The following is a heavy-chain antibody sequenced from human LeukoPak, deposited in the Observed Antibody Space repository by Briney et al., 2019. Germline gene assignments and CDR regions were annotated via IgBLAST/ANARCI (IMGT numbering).Heavy chain of an antibody. V-gene: IGHV4-38-2*02. CDR3: ARGIYPTSPQGGFGL. J-gene: IGHJ5*02. D-gene: IGHD3-16*02. CDR2: LYYSGST. CDR1: GYSIRSGYY. Sequence: SETLSLTCTVSGYSIRSGYYWGWIQQPPGKGLEWIGSLYYSGSTYYNPSLKSRVTISVDTSKNQFSLKLSSVTAADTAVYYCARGIYPTSPQGGFGLWGQGTLVTVSS.